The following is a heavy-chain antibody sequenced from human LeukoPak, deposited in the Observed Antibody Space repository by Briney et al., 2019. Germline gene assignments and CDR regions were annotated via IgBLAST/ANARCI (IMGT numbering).Heavy chain of an antibody. V-gene: IGHV4-34*01. CDR3: ARGRRTYDFWSGYYDAFDI. D-gene: IGHD3-3*01. J-gene: IGHJ3*02. Sequence: SETLSLTCAVYGGPFSGYYWSWIRQPPGKGLEWIGEIGHSGSTNCNPSLRSRVTISVDTSKNQFSLKVSSVTAADTAVYYCARGRRTYDFWSGYYDAFDIWGQGTMVTVSS. CDR2: IGHSGST. CDR1: GGPFSGYY.